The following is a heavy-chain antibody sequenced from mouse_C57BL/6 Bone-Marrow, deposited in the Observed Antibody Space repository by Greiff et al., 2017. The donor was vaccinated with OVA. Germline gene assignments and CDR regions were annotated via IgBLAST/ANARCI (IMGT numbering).Heavy chain of an antibody. CDR2: ISDGGSYT. J-gene: IGHJ1*03. CDR3: AHGNWYFDV. Sequence: EVKVEESGGGLVKPGGSLKLSCAASGFTFSSYAMSWVRKTPEKRLEWVATISDGGSYTYYPDNVKGRFTISRDNAKNNLYLQMSHLKSEDTAMYYCAHGNWYFDVWGTGTTVTVSS. CDR1: GFTFSSYA. D-gene: IGHD2-1*01. V-gene: IGHV5-4*03.